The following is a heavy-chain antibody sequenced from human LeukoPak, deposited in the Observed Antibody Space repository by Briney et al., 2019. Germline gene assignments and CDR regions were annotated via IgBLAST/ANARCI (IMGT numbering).Heavy chain of an antibody. CDR2: IVVGSGNT. Sequence: GASVKVSCKASGFTFTSSAVQWVRQARGQRLEWIGWIVVGSGNTNYAQKFQERVTITRDMSTSTAYMELSSLRSEDTAVYYCARADYDFWSGYYFVYYYYGMDVWGQGTTVTVSS. CDR3: ARADYDFWSGYYFVYYYYGMDV. V-gene: IGHV1-58*01. CDR1: GFTFTSSA. D-gene: IGHD3-3*01. J-gene: IGHJ6*02.